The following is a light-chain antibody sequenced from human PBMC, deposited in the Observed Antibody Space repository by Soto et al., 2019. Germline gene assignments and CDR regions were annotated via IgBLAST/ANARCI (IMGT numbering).Light chain of an antibody. Sequence: QSALTQPPSASGSPGQSVTITCTGTSSDVGGYNYVSWYQQHPGKAPKLMIYEVSKRPSGVPDRFSGCKSGNTASLTVSGLQADDEADYYCSSYGGSNSAVFGGGPKVTVL. CDR1: SSDVGGYNY. CDR2: EVS. J-gene: IGLJ2*01. CDR3: SSYGGSNSAV. V-gene: IGLV2-8*01.